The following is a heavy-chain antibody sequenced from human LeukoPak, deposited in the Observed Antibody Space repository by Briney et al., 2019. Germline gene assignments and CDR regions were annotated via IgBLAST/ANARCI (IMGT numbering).Heavy chain of an antibody. Sequence: SETLSLTCTVSGGSISSGGYYWSWIRQPPGKGLEWIGYIYHSGSTYYNPSLKSRVTISVDRSKNQFSLKLSSVTAADTAVYYCARSRSGYGSGPFIWGQGTMVTVPS. CDR2: IYHSGST. J-gene: IGHJ3*02. V-gene: IGHV4-30-2*01. CDR1: GGSISSGGYY. D-gene: IGHD3-10*01. CDR3: ARSRSGYGSGPFI.